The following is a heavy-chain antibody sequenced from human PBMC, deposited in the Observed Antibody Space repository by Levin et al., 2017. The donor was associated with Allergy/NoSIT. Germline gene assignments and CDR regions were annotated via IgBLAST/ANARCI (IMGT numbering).Heavy chain of an antibody. V-gene: IGHV4-38-2*01. J-gene: IGHJ5*02. CDR3: ARGTTVVTPGGACWFDP. CDR1: GYSISSGYY. D-gene: IGHD4-23*01. Sequence: SETLSLTCAVSGYSISSGYYWGWIRQPPGKGLEWIGSIYHSGSTYYNPSLKSRVTISVDTSKNQFSLKLSSVTAADTAVYYCARGTTVVTPGGACWFDPWGQGTLVTVSS. CDR2: IYHSGST.